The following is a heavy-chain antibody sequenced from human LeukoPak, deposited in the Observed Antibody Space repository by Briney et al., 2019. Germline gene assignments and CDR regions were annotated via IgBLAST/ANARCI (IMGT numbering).Heavy chain of an antibody. Sequence: TGGSLRLSCAASGFTSSSYSMNWVRQAPGKGLEWVSHITASGTAMFYADSVKGRFTISRDNAENSLYLQMNSLRDEDTAVYYCARPTRGFLDYWGQGTLVTVSS. D-gene: IGHD5-12*01. CDR3: ARPTRGFLDY. J-gene: IGHJ4*02. CDR1: GFTSSSYS. CDR2: ITASGTAM. V-gene: IGHV3-48*02.